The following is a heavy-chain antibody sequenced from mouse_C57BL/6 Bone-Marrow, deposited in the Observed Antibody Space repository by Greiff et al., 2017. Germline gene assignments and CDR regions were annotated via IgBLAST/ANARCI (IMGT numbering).Heavy chain of an antibody. Sequence: EVQLQQSGAELVRPGASVKLSCTASGFNIKDDYMHWVKQRPGQGLEWIGWIDPENGGTEYASKFQGKAPITVDTSSNTAYLQLSSLTSEGTAVYYCAPFEVDTVGFDYWGQGTTLTVSS. V-gene: IGHV14-4*01. CDR2: IDPENGGT. CDR3: APFEVDTVGFDY. D-gene: IGHD1-1*01. CDR1: GFNIKDDY. J-gene: IGHJ2*01.